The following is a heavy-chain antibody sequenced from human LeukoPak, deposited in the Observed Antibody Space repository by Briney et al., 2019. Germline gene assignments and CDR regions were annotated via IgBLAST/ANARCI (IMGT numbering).Heavy chain of an antibody. Sequence: GSVKVSFKASGYTFTGYYMHWVRQAPGQGLGWMGWIHPNSGGTNYAQKFQGRVTMTRDTSLSTAYMELSRLRSDDTAVYYCARTNSGYDFIPDYWGQGTLVTVSS. CDR1: GYTFTGYY. V-gene: IGHV1-2*02. CDR3: ARTNSGYDFIPDY. CDR2: IHPNSGGT. D-gene: IGHD5-12*01. J-gene: IGHJ4*02.